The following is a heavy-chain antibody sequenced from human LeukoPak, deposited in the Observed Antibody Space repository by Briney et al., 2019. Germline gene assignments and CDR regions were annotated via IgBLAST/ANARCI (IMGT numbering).Heavy chain of an antibody. CDR3: ARDTRYCSGGSCSTFDY. Sequence: PSETLSLTCAVYGGSFSGYYWSWIRQPPGKELEWIGEINHSGSTNYNPSLKSRVTISVDTSKNQFSLKLSSVTAADTAVYYCARDTRYCSGGSCSTFDYWGQGTLVTVSS. CDR2: INHSGST. D-gene: IGHD2-15*01. V-gene: IGHV4-34*01. J-gene: IGHJ4*02. CDR1: GGSFSGYY.